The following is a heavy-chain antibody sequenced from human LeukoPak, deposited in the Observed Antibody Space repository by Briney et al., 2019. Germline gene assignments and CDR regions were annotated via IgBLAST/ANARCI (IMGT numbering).Heavy chain of an antibody. CDR2: INTDTGNP. CDR3: ARVQGYCSRSSCYPHY. CDR1: GYTFTNYA. J-gene: IGHJ4*02. D-gene: IGHD2-2*01. V-gene: IGHV7-4-1*02. Sequence: ASVKASCKASGYTFTNYAMSWVRQAPGQGLEWMGWINTDTGNPTFAQGFTGRFVFSLDTSASTAYLQISSLKVEDTAVYYCARVQGYCSRSSCYPHYWGQGTLVTVSS.